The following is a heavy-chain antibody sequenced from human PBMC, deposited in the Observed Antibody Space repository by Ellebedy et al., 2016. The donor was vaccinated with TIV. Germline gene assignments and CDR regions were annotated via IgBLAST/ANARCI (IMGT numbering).Heavy chain of an antibody. CDR1: GYTLTELS. V-gene: IGHV1-24*01. J-gene: IGHJ3*02. CDR3: ATEAGIMITFGGARAFDI. Sequence: ASVKVSXXVSGYTLTELSMHWVRQAPGKGLEWMGGFDPEDGETIYAQKFQGRVTMTEDTSTDTAYMELSSLRSEDTAVYYCATEAGIMITFGGARAFDIWGQGTMVTVSS. D-gene: IGHD3-16*01. CDR2: FDPEDGET.